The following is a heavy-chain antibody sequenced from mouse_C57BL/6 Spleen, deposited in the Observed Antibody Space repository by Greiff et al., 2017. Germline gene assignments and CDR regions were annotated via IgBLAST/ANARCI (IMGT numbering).Heavy chain of an antibody. CDR3: ARVDLSNWFAY. J-gene: IGHJ3*01. CDR2: IYPRSGNT. V-gene: IGHV1-81*01. Sequence: QVQLQQSGAELARPGASVKLSCKASGYTFTSYGISWVKQRTGQGLEWIGEIYPRSGNTYYNEKFKGKATLTADTSSSTAYMELRSVTSEYSSVYFFARVDLSNWFAYWGQGTLVTVSA. CDR1: GYTFTSYG. D-gene: IGHD2-5*01.